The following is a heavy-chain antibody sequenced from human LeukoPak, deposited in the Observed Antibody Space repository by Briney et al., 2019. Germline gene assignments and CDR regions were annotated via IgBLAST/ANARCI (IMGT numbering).Heavy chain of an antibody. CDR3: ARDKEDIVVVPAASAGVYYYYMDV. Sequence: ASVKVSCKASGYTFTSYGISWVRQAPGQGLEWMGWISAYNGNTNYAQKLQGRVTMTTDTSTSTAYMELRSLRSDDTAVYYCARDKEDIVVVPAASAGVYYYYMDVWGKGTTVTISS. D-gene: IGHD2-2*01. CDR2: ISAYNGNT. CDR1: GYTFTSYG. V-gene: IGHV1-18*01. J-gene: IGHJ6*03.